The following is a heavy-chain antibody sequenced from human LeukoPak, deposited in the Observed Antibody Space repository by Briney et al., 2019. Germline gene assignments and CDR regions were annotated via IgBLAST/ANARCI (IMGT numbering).Heavy chain of an antibody. Sequence: SETLSLTCAVYGGSFSGYYWSWIRQPPGKGLEWIGEINHSGSTNHNPSLKSRVTISVDTSKNQFSLKLSSVTAADTAVYYCARAYYDFWSGYDNWFDPWGQGTLVTVSS. D-gene: IGHD3-3*01. V-gene: IGHV4-34*01. J-gene: IGHJ5*02. CDR1: GGSFSGYY. CDR2: INHSGST. CDR3: ARAYYDFWSGYDNWFDP.